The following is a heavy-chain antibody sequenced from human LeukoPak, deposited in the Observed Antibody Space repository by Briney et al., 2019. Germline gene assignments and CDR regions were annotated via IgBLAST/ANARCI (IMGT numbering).Heavy chain of an antibody. D-gene: IGHD4-17*01. CDR2: INPNNGGT. CDR3: ARSLVAYGDQPDNWFDP. CDR1: GYTFTGYY. V-gene: IGHV1-2*04. J-gene: IGHJ5*02. Sequence: GASVKVSCKASGYTFTGYYMHWVRQAPGQGLEWMGWINPNNGGTNYAQKFQGWVTMTRDTSTRTAYMEVSRLRSDDTAVYYCARSLVAYGDQPDNWFDPWGQGTLVTVSS.